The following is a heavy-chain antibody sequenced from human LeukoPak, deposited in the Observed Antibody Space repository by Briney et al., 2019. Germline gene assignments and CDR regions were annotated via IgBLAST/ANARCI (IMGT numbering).Heavy chain of an antibody. CDR1: GGSFSGYY. CDR3: ARRRLLWFGELSPNWFDP. Sequence: PSEALSLTCAVYGGSFSGYYWSWIRQPPGKGLEWIGEINHSGSTNYNPSLKSRVTISVDTSKNQFSLKLSSVTAADTAVYYCARRRLLWFGELSPNWFDPWGQGTLVTVSS. D-gene: IGHD3-10*01. J-gene: IGHJ5*02. V-gene: IGHV4-34*01. CDR2: INHSGST.